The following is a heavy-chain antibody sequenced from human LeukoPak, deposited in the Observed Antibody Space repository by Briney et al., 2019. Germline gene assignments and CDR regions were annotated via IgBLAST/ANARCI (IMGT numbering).Heavy chain of an antibody. Sequence: GGSLRLSCAASGFTFSSYAMSWVRQAPGKGLEWVSAISGSGGSTYYADSVKGRFTISRDNSKNTLYLQMNSLRAEDTAVYYCARVPRRYSYGYWFDPWGQGTLVTVSS. CDR3: ARVPRRYSYGYWFDP. D-gene: IGHD5-18*01. CDR1: GFTFSSYA. J-gene: IGHJ5*02. V-gene: IGHV3-23*01. CDR2: ISGSGGST.